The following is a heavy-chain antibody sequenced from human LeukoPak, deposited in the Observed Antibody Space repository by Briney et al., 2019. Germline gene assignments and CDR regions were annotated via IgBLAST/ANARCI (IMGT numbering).Heavy chain of an antibody. CDR1: GGSISSGDYY. J-gene: IGHJ4*02. Sequence: SETLSLTCTVSGGSISSGDYYWSWIRQPPGKGLEWIGYIYYSGSTYYNPSLKSRVTISVDTSKNQFSLKLSSVTAADTAVYYCARGLEWLALRFLEWSPTYYFDYWGQGTLVTVSS. CDR2: IYYSGST. V-gene: IGHV4-30-4*08. CDR3: ARGLEWLALRFLEWSPTYYFDY. D-gene: IGHD3-3*01.